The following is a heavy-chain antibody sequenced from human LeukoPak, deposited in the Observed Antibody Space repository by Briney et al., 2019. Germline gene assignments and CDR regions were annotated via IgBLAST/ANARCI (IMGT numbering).Heavy chain of an antibody. V-gene: IGHV3-48*04. J-gene: IGHJ4*02. CDR2: ISSSSSI. Sequence: PGGSLRLSCAASGFTFSSYSLNWVRQAPGKGLQWVSYISSSSSIYYADSVKGRFTISRDNAKNSLYLQMNSLRAEDTAVYYCARDRQLTTPYYFDYWGQGTLVTVST. CDR1: GFTFSSYS. CDR3: ARDRQLTTPYYFDY. D-gene: IGHD6-6*01.